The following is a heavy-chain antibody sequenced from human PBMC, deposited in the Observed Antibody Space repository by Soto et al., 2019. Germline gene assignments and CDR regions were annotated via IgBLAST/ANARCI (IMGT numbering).Heavy chain of an antibody. D-gene: IGHD5-18*01. CDR3: ARHVDTAMVRGFDY. CDR2: ISAYNGNT. V-gene: IGHV1-18*01. CDR1: GYTFTSYG. J-gene: IGHJ4*02. Sequence: ASVKVSCKASGYTFTSYGISWVRQAPGQGLEWMGWISAYNGNTNYAQKLQGRVTMTTDTSTSTAYMELRSLRSDDTAMYYCARHVDTAMVRGFDYWGQGTLVTVSS.